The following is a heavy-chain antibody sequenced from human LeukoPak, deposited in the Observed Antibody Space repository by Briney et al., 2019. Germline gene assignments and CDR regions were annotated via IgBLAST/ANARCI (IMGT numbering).Heavy chain of an antibody. J-gene: IGHJ4*02. CDR3: AGHHPRNTVDF. V-gene: IGHV1-2*02. D-gene: IGHD2/OR15-2a*01. CDR1: GYTFTGYY. CDR2: INPNSGGT. Sequence: GASVKVSCKASGYTFTGYYMHWVRQAPGQGLEWMGWINPNSGGTNYAQKFQGRVTMTRDTSKNQFSLKLSSVTAADTAVYYCAGHHPRNTVDFWGQGTLVTVSS.